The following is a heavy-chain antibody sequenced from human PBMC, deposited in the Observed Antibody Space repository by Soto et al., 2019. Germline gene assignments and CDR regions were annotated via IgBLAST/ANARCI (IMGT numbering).Heavy chain of an antibody. J-gene: IGHJ3*02. D-gene: IGHD2-15*01. CDR2: ISSSSSYI. CDR1: GFTFSSYS. V-gene: IGHV3-21*01. CDR3: AREGTGYCSVGSCSTDAFDI. Sequence: EVQLVESGGGLVKPGGSLRLSCAASGFTFSSYSMNWVRQAPGKGLEWVSSISSSSSYIYYADSVKGRFTISRDNAKNSLYLQMNSLRAEDTAVYYCAREGTGYCSVGSCSTDAFDIWGQGTMVTVSS.